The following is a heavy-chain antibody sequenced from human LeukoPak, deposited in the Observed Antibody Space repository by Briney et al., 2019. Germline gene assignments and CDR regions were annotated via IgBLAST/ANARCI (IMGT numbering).Heavy chain of an antibody. CDR1: GYSFSTDW. CDR3: ARLYYYDSSGYPDY. J-gene: IGHJ4*02. CDR2: IYPGDSDT. V-gene: IGHV5-51*01. Sequence: PGESLKISCKGSGYSFSTDWIGWVRQMPGKGLEWMGIIYPGDSDTRYSPSFQGQVTISADKSISTAYLQWSSLKASDTAMYYCARLYYYDSSGYPDYWGQGTLVTVSS. D-gene: IGHD3-22*01.